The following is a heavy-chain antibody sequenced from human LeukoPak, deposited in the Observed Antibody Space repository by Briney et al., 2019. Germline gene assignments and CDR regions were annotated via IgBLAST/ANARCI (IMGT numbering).Heavy chain of an antibody. CDR2: ISAYNGNT. D-gene: IGHD6-13*01. CDR1: GYTFTSYA. J-gene: IGHJ5*02. CDR3: ARELRAAAGIGDWFDP. Sequence: ASVKVSCKASGYTFTSYAMHWVRQAPGQRLEWMGWISAYNGNTNYAQKLQGRVTMTTDTSTSTAYMELRSLRSDDTAVYYCARELRAAAGIGDWFDPWGQGTLVTVSS. V-gene: IGHV1-18*01.